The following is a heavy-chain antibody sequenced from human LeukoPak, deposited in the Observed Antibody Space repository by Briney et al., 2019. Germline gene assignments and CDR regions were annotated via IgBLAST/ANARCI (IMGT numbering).Heavy chain of an antibody. J-gene: IGHJ4*02. D-gene: IGHD2-15*01. Sequence: GGSLRLSCAASGFDFSGFYMHWVRQASGRGLEWVGLVRNKPNSYTTVYAASVKGRFTISRDDSKNTAYLQMNSLKAEDTAVYYCTRQECSGGSCSYVDYWGQGTLVTVSS. CDR2: VRNKPNSYTT. CDR3: TRQECSGGSCSYVDY. CDR1: GFDFSGFY. V-gene: IGHV3-73*01.